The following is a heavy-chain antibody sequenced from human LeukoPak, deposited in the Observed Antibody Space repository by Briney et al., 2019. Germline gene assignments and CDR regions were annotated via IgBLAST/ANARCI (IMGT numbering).Heavy chain of an antibody. J-gene: IGHJ4*02. V-gene: IGHV3-21*01. CDR2: ISSSSSYI. Sequence: PGGSLRLSCAASGFTFSSYSMNRVRQAPGKGLEWVSSISSSSSYIYYADSVKGRFTISRDNAKNSLYLQMNSLRAEDTAVYCCARGGYCSGGSCKYYFDYWGQGTLVTVSS. CDR1: GFTFSSYS. D-gene: IGHD2-15*01. CDR3: ARGGYCSGGSCKYYFDY.